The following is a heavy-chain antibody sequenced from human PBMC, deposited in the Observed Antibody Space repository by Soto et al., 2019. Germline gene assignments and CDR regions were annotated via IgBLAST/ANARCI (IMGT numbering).Heavy chain of an antibody. CDR3: ARDSYYYGSGSYPSNWFAP. D-gene: IGHD3-10*01. CDR2: INAGNGNT. CDR1: GYTFTSYA. J-gene: IGHJ5*02. V-gene: IGHV1-3*01. Sequence: ASVKVSGKASGYTFTSYAMHWVRQAPGQRLEWMGWINAGNGNTKYSQKFQGRVTITRDTSASTAYMELSSLRSEDTAVYYCARDSYYYGSGSYPSNWFAPWGQGTLVTVSS.